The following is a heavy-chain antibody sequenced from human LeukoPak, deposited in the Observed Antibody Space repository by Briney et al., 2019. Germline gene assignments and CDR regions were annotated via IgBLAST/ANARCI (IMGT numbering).Heavy chain of an antibody. CDR3: ARGSSSWYVDNWFDP. CDR2: ISGSGGST. V-gene: IGHV3-23*01. J-gene: IGHJ5*02. D-gene: IGHD6-13*01. CDR1: GFTFSSYA. Sequence: PGGSLRLSCAASGFTFSSYAMSWVRQAPGKGLERVSAISGSGGSTYYADSVKGRFTISRDNSKNTLYLQMNSLRAEDTAVYYCARGSSSWYVDNWFDPWGQGTLVTVSS.